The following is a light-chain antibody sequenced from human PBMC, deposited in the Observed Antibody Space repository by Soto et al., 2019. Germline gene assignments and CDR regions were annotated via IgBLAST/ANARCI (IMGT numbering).Light chain of an antibody. CDR2: EVS. V-gene: IGLV2-14*01. CDR1: SSDVGGYNY. CDR3: SSYTSSSTLV. J-gene: IGLJ3*02. Sequence: QSALTQPASVSGSPGQSITISCTGTSSDVGGYNYVSWYQQHPGKAPKLMIYEVSNRPSGVSNRFPGSKSANTASLTSSGLQAEDEADYYCSSYTSSSTLVFGGGTKLTLL.